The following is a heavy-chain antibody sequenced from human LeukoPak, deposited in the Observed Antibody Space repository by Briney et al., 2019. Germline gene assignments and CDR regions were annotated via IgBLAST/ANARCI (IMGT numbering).Heavy chain of an antibody. CDR3: ARVKRSAVAGTPQDY. CDR2: ISAYNGNT. Sequence: GASVKVSCKASGYTFTSYGISWVRQVPGQGLEWMGWISAYNGNTNYAQKFQGRVTMTTDTSTSTAYMELRSLRSDDTAVYYCARVKRSAVAGTPQDYWGQGTLVTVSS. J-gene: IGHJ4*02. D-gene: IGHD6-19*01. V-gene: IGHV1-18*01. CDR1: GYTFTSYG.